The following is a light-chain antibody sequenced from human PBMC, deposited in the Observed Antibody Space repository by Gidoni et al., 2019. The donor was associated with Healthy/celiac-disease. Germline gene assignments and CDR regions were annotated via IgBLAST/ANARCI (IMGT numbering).Light chain of an antibody. CDR2: GNS. J-gene: IGLJ1*01. CDR1: SSNIGAGYD. V-gene: IGLV1-40*01. Sequence: QSVLPQPPSVSGAPGQRVTISCTGRSSNIGAGYDVHWYQQLPGTAPKLLIYGNSNRPSGGPDRFSGSKSGTSASLSITGLQAEDEADYYCQSYDSSLSGYVFGTGTKVTVL. CDR3: QSYDSSLSGYV.